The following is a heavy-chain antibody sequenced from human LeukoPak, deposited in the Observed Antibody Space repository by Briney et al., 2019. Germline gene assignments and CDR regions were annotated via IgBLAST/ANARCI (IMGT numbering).Heavy chain of an antibody. Sequence: GGSLRLSCAASGFTFSSYAMHWVRQAPGKGLEWVAVISYDGSNKYYADSVKGRFTISRDNSKNTLYLQMNSLRAEDTAVYYCASTDTAIVPPDYWGQGTLVTVSS. J-gene: IGHJ4*02. D-gene: IGHD5-18*01. CDR2: ISYDGSNK. CDR3: ASTDTAIVPPDY. V-gene: IGHV3-30*04. CDR1: GFTFSSYA.